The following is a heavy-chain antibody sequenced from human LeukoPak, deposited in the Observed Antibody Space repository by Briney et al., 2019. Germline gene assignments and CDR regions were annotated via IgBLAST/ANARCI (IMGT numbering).Heavy chain of an antibody. CDR3: ARDCGSGSFCGLDP. CDR2: IIPIFGTA. D-gene: IGHD3-10*01. V-gene: IGHV1-69*13. J-gene: IGHJ5*02. Sequence: GASVKVSSKASGYTFTNYYMHWVRQAPGQGLEWMGGIIPIFGTANYAQKFQGRVTITADESTSTAYMELSSLRSEDTAVYYCARDCGSGSFCGLDPWGQGTLVTVSS. CDR1: GYTFTNYY.